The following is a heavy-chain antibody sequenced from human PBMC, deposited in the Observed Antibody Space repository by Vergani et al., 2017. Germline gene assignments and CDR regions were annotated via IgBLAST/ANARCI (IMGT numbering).Heavy chain of an antibody. CDR3: ARLRSRSGWLMCLVAY. V-gene: IGHV5-51*03. CDR1: GYSFTSYW. J-gene: IGHJ4*02. CDR2: IYPGDSDT. Sequence: EVPLVQSGAEVKTPGESLKISCKGSGYSFTSYWIGWVRQMRGKGLEWMGIIYPGDSDTRYSPSFQGQVTIPADKSSSTAYLQWSSLKATNTAMYYWARLRSRSGWLMCLVAYGSQGSLVTVSS. D-gene: IGHD6-19*01.